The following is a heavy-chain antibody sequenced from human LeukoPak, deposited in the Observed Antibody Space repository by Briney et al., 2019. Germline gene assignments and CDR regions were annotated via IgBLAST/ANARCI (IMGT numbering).Heavy chain of an antibody. Sequence: GGSLRLSCAASGFTFSSYGMHWVRQAPGKGLESVAFIRYDGSNKYYADSVKGRFTISRDNSKNTLCLQMNSLRAEDTAVYYCAKDICGGNCYPNGGYWGQGTLVIVSS. D-gene: IGHD2-21*01. CDR1: GFTFSSYG. CDR2: IRYDGSNK. V-gene: IGHV3-30*02. CDR3: AKDICGGNCYPNGGY. J-gene: IGHJ4*02.